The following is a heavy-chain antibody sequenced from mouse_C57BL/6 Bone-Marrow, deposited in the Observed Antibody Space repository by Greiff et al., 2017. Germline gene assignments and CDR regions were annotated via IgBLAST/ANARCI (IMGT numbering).Heavy chain of an antibody. J-gene: IGHJ3*01. D-gene: IGHD2-2*01. CDR3: ARGVTNFAY. CDR1: GYAFSSSW. Sequence: QVQLQQSGPELVKPGASVKISCKASGYAFSSSWMNWVKQRPGKGLEWIGRIYPGDGDTNYNGKFKGKATLTADKSSSTVYMQLSSLTSEDSAVYFCARGVTNFAYWGQGTLVTVSA. V-gene: IGHV1-82*01. CDR2: IYPGDGDT.